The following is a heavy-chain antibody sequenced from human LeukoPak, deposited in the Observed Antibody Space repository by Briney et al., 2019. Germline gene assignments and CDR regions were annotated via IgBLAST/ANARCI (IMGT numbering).Heavy chain of an antibody. CDR3: ARASTLYDFLDY. CDR2: IYRSGST. D-gene: IGHD3-3*01. Sequence: KPSETLSLTCAVSGYSISSGYYWGWIRQPPGKGLEWIGSIYRSGSTYYNPSLKSRVTISVDTSKNQFSLKLSSVTAADTAVYYCARASTLYDFLDYWGQGTLVTVSS. J-gene: IGHJ4*02. V-gene: IGHV4-38-2*01. CDR1: GYSISSGYY.